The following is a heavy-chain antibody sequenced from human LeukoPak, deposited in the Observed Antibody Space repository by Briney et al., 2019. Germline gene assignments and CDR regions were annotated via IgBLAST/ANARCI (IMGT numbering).Heavy chain of an antibody. V-gene: IGHV1-69*04. D-gene: IGHD1-26*01. CDR3: ARDSKEGAPSP. CDR1: GYTFTSYG. J-gene: IGHJ5*02. CDR2: IIPILGIA. Sequence: ASVKVSCKASGYTFTSYGISWVRQAPGQGLEWMGRIIPILGIANYAQKFQGRVTITADKSTSTAYMELSSLRSEDTAVYYCARDSKEGAPSPWGQGTLVTVSS.